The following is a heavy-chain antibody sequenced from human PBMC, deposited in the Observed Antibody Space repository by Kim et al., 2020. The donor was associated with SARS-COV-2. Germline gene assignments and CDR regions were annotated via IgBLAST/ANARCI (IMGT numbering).Heavy chain of an antibody. D-gene: IGHD4-17*01. CDR1: GGTFSSYA. CDR3: ARDRPTTVTTLFPYNWFDP. J-gene: IGHJ5*02. Sequence: SVKVSCKASGGTFSSYAISWVRQAPGQGLEWMGGIIPIFGTANYAQKFQGRVTITADESTSTAYMELSSLRSEDTAVYYCARDRPTTVTTLFPYNWFDPWGQGTLVTVSS. CDR2: IIPIFGTA. V-gene: IGHV1-69*13.